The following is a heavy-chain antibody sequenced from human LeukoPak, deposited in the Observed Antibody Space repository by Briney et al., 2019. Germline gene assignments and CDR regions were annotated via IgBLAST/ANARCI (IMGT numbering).Heavy chain of an antibody. D-gene: IGHD2-21*01. CDR2: IYHSGST. V-gene: IGHV4-38-2*02. CDR1: GYSISSGYY. J-gene: IGHJ3*02. CDR3: ARAVIVDLNAFDI. Sequence: KASETLSLTCTVSGYSISSGYYWGWIRQPPGKGLEWIGSIYHSGSTNYNPSLKSRVTISVDTSKNQFSLKLSSVTAADTAVYYCARAVIVDLNAFDIWGQGTMVTVSS.